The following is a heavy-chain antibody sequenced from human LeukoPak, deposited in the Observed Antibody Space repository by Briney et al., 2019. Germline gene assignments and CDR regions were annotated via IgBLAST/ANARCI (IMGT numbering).Heavy chain of an antibody. CDR1: GFTFGDYA. CDR2: IRSKAYGGTT. Sequence: GGSLRLSCTASGFTFGDYAMSWVRQAPGKGREWVGFIRSKAYGGTTEYAASVKGRFTISRDDSKSIAYLQMNSLKTEDTAVYYCTRTITMIVVVINYYWGQGTLVTVSS. CDR3: TRTITMIVVVINYY. V-gene: IGHV3-49*04. D-gene: IGHD3-22*01. J-gene: IGHJ4*02.